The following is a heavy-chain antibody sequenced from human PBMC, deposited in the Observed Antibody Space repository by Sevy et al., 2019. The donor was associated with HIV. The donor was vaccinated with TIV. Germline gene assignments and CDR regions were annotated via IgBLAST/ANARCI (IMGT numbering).Heavy chain of an antibody. J-gene: IGHJ4*02. Sequence: GGSLRLCCTASGFTFGDYAMSWFRQAPGKGLEWVGFIRSKAYGGTTEHAASVKGRFTISRDDSKSIAYLQMNSRKTEDTAVYYCTGDDGGDYGEAWGQGTLVTVSS. D-gene: IGHD4-17*01. CDR2: IRSKAYGGTT. V-gene: IGHV3-49*03. CDR3: TGDDGGDYGEA. CDR1: GFTFGDYA.